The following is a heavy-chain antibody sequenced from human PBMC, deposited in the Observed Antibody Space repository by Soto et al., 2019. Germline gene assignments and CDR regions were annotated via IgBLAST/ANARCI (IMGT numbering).Heavy chain of an antibody. J-gene: IGHJ6*02. CDR3: ARVSGSYSYGMDV. V-gene: IGHV4-4*02. CDR2: IYHSGST. Sequence: QVQLQESGPGLVKPSVTLSLTCAVSGGSISSSKWWRWVRQPPGKWLEWIGEIYHSGSTNYNPSLKSRVTISVDKSKNQFSLKLSSVTAADTAVYYCARVSGSYSYGMDVWGQGTTVTVSS. D-gene: IGHD2-15*01. CDR1: GGSISSSKW.